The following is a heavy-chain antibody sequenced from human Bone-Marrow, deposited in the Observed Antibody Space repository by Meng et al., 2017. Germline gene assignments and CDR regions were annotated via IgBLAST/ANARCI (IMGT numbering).Heavy chain of an antibody. CDR1: GFTFSSYA. J-gene: IGHJ4*02. Sequence: QLVGSGGGVVQPGGSLRLSCAASGFTFSSYAMPWVRQAPGKGLEWVAVISYDGSNKYYADSVKGRFTISRDNSKNTLYLQMHSLRAEDTAVYYCARGSYGQGIDYWGQGTLVTVSS. CDR2: ISYDGSNK. D-gene: IGHD3-16*01. CDR3: ARGSYGQGIDY. V-gene: IGHV3-30*01.